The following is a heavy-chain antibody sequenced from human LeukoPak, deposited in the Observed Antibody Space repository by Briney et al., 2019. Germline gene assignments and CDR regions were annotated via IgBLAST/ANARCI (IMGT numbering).Heavy chain of an antibody. D-gene: IGHD3-22*01. CDR2: INSDGSST. Sequence: GGSLRLSCAVSGFTFSSYWMHWVRQAPGKGLVWVSRINSDGSSTSYADSVKGRFTVSRDNAKNTLYLQMNSLRAEDTAVYYCAKDLYYYDSSGQDYWGQGTLVTVPS. CDR1: GFTFSSYW. J-gene: IGHJ4*02. CDR3: AKDLYYYDSSGQDY. V-gene: IGHV3-74*01.